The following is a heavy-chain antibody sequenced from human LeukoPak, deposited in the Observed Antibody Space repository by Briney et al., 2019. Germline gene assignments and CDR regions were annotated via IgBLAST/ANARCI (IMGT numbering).Heavy chain of an antibody. CDR2: INHSGST. CDR3: ARHRPPSGSSWSKAAGDV. Sequence: SETLSLTCAVYGGSFSGYYWSWIRQPPGKGLEWIGEINHSGSTNYNPSLKSRVTISVDTSKNQFSLKLSSVTVADTAVYYCARHRPPSGSSWSKAAGDVWGKGTTVTVSS. J-gene: IGHJ6*04. V-gene: IGHV4-34*01. CDR1: GGSFSGYY. D-gene: IGHD6-13*01.